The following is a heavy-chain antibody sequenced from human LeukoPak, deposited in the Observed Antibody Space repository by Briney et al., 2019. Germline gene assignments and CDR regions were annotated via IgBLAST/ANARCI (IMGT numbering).Heavy chain of an antibody. J-gene: IGHJ4*02. V-gene: IGHV4-38-2*02. D-gene: IGHD5-24*01. CDR2: IYHSRST. CDR3: ARQEATTMATIR. Sequence: SETLSLTCTVSGYSISSGFYWGWIRQPPGKGLECIGSIYHSRSTYYNPSLKSRVTISVDTSKNQFSLNLSSVTAADTAVYYCARQEATTMATIRWGQGTLVTVSS. CDR1: GYSISSGFY.